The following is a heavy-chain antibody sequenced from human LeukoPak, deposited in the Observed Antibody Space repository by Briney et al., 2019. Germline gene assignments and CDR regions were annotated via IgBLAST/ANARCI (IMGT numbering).Heavy chain of an antibody. V-gene: IGHV4-61*01. J-gene: IGHJ4*02. Sequence: SETLSLTCTVSGGSVSSGSYYWSWIRQPPGKGLEWIGYIYYSGSTNYNPSLKSRVTISVDTSKNQFSLKLSSVTAADTAVYYCARLSSSRITMVRGVITKYYFDYWGQGTLVTVSS. CDR3: ARLSSSRITMVRGVITKYYFDY. CDR1: GGSVSSGSYY. D-gene: IGHD3-10*01. CDR2: IYYSGST.